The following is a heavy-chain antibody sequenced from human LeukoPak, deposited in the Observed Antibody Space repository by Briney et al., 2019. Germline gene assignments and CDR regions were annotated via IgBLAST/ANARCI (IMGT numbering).Heavy chain of an antibody. Sequence: ASVKVSCKASGGTFSSYAISWVRQAPGQGLEWMGWISAYNGNTNYAQKLQGRVTMTTDTSTSTAYMELRSLRSDDTAVYYCARDLRANDIAAAGDFDYWGQGTLVTVSS. CDR2: ISAYNGNT. CDR3: ARDLRANDIAAAGDFDY. J-gene: IGHJ4*02. D-gene: IGHD6-13*01. V-gene: IGHV1-18*01. CDR1: GGTFSSYA.